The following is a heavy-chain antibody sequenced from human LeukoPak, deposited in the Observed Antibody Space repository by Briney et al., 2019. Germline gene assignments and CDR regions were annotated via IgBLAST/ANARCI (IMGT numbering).Heavy chain of an antibody. Sequence: SETLSLTCTVSGGSISNYYWSWIRQPAGKGLEWIGRISNRGSTNYNPSLKSRVTMSVDTSKNQFSLKLSSVTAADTAVYYCARGDGYNLGDAFDIWGQGTMVTVSS. CDR2: ISNRGST. CDR3: ARGDGYNLGDAFDI. D-gene: IGHD5-24*01. CDR1: GGSISNYY. J-gene: IGHJ3*02. V-gene: IGHV4-4*07.